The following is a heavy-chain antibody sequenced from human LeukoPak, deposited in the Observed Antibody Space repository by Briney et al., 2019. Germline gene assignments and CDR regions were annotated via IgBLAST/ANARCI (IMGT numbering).Heavy chain of an antibody. D-gene: IGHD3-16*02. V-gene: IGHV1-8*01. CDR3: ARTKIYDYVWGSYRCAFDY. Sequence: ASVKVSCKASGYTFTSYDINWVRQATGQGLEWMGWMNPNSGNTGYAQKFQGRVTMTRNTSISTAYVELSSLRSEDTAVYYCARTKIYDYVWGSYRCAFDYWGQGTLVTVSS. CDR2: MNPNSGNT. J-gene: IGHJ4*02. CDR1: GYTFTSYD.